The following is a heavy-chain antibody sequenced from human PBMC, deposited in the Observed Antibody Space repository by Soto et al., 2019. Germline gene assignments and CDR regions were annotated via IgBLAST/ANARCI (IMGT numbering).Heavy chain of an antibody. CDR2: IIPIVDIP. Sequence: QVQLVQSGAEVKKPGSSVKVSCKASGGTFSRYTFTWVRQAPGQGLEWMGRIIPIVDIPNYAQKFQGRVTIPAYKSTSTAYMELSRLTSADTAVYYCASHFTGVRVLGTSPPGGDNFGWDVWGQGTTVSVS. CDR1: GGTFSRYT. V-gene: IGHV1-69*02. J-gene: IGHJ6*02. CDR3: ASHFTGVRVLGTSPPGGDNFGWDV. D-gene: IGHD3-16*01.